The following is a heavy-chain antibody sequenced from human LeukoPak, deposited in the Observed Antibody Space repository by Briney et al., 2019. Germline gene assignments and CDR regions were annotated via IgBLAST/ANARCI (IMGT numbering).Heavy chain of an antibody. D-gene: IGHD4-17*01. CDR1: GFTFSAYS. V-gene: IGHV3-48*04. Sequence: PGGSLRLSCAASGFTFSAYSMNWVRQAPGQGLEWVSYISSNGSTIYYAGSVKGRFTVSRDNAKNSLHLQMNSLRAEDTAVYYCARGATVWARMDVWGKGTTVTVSS. J-gene: IGHJ6*03. CDR2: ISSNGSTI. CDR3: ARGATVWARMDV.